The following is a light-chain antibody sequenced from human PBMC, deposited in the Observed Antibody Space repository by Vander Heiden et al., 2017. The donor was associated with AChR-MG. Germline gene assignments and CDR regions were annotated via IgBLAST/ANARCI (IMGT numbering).Light chain of an antibody. CDR2: KVS. CDR1: LSLLYSDGNTY. CDR3: MQRTHWPPPFT. Sequence: DVVMTQSPLSLPVTLGQPASISCRSSLSLLYSDGNTYLNWFHQRPGQSPRRLIYKVSKWDSGDPDRFSGSGSGTDFTLKISRVEAEDVEVSYYMQRTHWPPPFTFGPGTKVDI. J-gene: IGKJ3*01. V-gene: IGKV2D-30*01.